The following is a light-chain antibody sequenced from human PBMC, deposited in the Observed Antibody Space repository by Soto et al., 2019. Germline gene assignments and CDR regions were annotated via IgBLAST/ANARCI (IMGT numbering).Light chain of an antibody. CDR3: QQYNSYWT. V-gene: IGKV1-5*03. CDR1: QTISSW. CDR2: KAS. J-gene: IGKJ1*01. Sequence: DIQMTQSPSTLSGSVGDRVTITCRASQTISSWLAWYQQKPGKAPKLLIYKASSLESGVPSRFSGSGSGTESTLTISSLQPDDFATYYCQQYNSYWTFGQGTKVDIK.